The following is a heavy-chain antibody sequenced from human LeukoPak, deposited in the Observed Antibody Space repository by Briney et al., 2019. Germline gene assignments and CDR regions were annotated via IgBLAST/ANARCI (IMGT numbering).Heavy chain of an antibody. Sequence: GGSLRLSCAASGLSFSTYGMSWVRQAPGKGLEWVSGISGSGETTYYADSVKGRFTISRDNSKNTLYLQMNSLRAEDTAVYYCAKDRMVRGVIIFDYWGQGTLVTVSS. CDR1: GLSFSTYG. CDR2: ISGSGETT. V-gene: IGHV3-23*01. J-gene: IGHJ4*02. CDR3: AKDRMVRGVIIFDY. D-gene: IGHD3-10*01.